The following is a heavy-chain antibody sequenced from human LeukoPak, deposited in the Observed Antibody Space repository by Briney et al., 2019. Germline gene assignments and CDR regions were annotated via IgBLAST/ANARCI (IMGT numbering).Heavy chain of an antibody. Sequence: ASVMVSCKASGYTFTSYAMHWVRQAPGQRLEWMGWINAGNGNTKYSQKSQGRVTITRDTSASTAYMELSSLRSEDTAVYYCARGGSGSSDYYYGMDVWGQGTTVTVSS. CDR3: ARGGSGSSDYYYGMDV. V-gene: IGHV1-3*01. D-gene: IGHD3-10*01. CDR1: GYTFTSYA. J-gene: IGHJ6*02. CDR2: INAGNGNT.